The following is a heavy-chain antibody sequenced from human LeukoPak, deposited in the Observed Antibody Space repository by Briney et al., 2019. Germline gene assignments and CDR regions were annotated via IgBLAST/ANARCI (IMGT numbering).Heavy chain of an antibody. Sequence: GGSLRLSCAASGYTLTSYTIHWVRQAPGQRLEWMGWINAGNGNSKYSQEFQDRVTITRDTSASTAYMDLSSLRSEDMAVYYCARARYETRIWPKSRYDYYHYMDVWGKGTTVTVSS. D-gene: IGHD3-3*01. J-gene: IGHJ6*03. CDR1: GYTLTSYT. CDR2: INAGNGNS. CDR3: ARARYETRIWPKSRYDYYHYMDV. V-gene: IGHV1-3*03.